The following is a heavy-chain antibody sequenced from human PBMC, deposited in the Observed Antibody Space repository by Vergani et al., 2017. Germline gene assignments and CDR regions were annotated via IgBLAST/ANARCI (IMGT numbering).Heavy chain of an antibody. CDR1: GYTFSNYY. V-gene: IGHV1-2*02. CDR2: INPSGGHT. D-gene: IGHD2-2*01. Sequence: QVQVVQSGAEVKKSGASVKVSCKTSGYTFSNYYMHWVRQAPGQGLEWMGIINPSGGHTNYAQKFQGRVTMTRDTSISTAYMELSRLRSDDTAVYYCARDILNIVVVPAANILGLDYWGQGTLVTVSS. CDR3: ARDILNIVVVPAANILGLDY. J-gene: IGHJ4*02.